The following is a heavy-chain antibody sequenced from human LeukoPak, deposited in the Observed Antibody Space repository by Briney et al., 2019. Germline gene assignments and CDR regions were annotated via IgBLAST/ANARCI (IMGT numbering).Heavy chain of an antibody. D-gene: IGHD3-3*02. CDR3: AKLAPFRYFDY. CDR2: ISSSGYYI. CDR1: GFTFSSYT. J-gene: IGHJ4*02. Sequence: GGSLRLSCAASGFTFSSYTVNWVRQAPGKGLEWVSSISSSGYYIYYADSVKGRFTISRDNAKNSLYLQMNSLRAEDTALYYCAKLAPFRYFDYWGQGTLVTVSS. V-gene: IGHV3-21*04.